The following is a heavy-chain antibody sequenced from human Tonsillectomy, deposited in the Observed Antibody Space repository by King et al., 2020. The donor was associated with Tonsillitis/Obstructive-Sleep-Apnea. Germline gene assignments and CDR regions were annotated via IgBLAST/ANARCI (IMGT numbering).Heavy chain of an antibody. Sequence: VQLVESGGGVVQPGRSLRLSCAASGFTFSSYGMHWVRQAPGKGLEWVAIIWYDGSNKYYADSVKGRFTISRDNSKNTVYLQMNSLRAEDTSVYYCARETPPSCGGDCYSRWFDPWGQGNLVTVSS. J-gene: IGHJ5*02. V-gene: IGHV3-33*01. CDR2: IWYDGSNK. D-gene: IGHD2-21*02. CDR1: GFTFSSYG. CDR3: ARETPPSCGGDCYSRWFDP.